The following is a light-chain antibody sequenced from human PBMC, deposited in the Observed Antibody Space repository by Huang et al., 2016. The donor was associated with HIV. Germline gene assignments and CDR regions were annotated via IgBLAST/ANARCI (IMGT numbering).Light chain of an antibody. CDR1: QGIRND. Sequence: AIQMTQSPSSLSASVGDRVTITCRASQGIRNDLGWYQQRPGKAPKLLIYAASSLQSGFPSMFNGSGSETDFTLTINSLQPEDFAVYYCLQHYTHPRTFGQGTKVEFK. CDR2: AAS. J-gene: IGKJ1*01. V-gene: IGKV1-6*01. CDR3: LQHYTHPRT.